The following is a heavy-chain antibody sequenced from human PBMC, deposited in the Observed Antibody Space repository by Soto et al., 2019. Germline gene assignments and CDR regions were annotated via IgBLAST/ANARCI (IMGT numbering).Heavy chain of an antibody. CDR2: IWYDGSNK. Sequence: GGSLRLSCAASGFTFSSYGMHWVRQAPGKGLEWVAVIWYDGSNKYYADSVKGRFTISRDNSKNTLYLQMNSLRAEDTVVYYCARAEFVMEQQLPRCDPWGQRTLVSVYS. V-gene: IGHV3-33*01. D-gene: IGHD6-13*01. J-gene: IGHJ5*02. CDR3: ARAEFVMEQQLPRCDP. CDR1: GFTFSSYG.